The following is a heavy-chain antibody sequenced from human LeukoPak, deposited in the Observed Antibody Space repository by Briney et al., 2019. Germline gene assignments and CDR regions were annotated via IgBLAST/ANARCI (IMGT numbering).Heavy chain of an antibody. CDR2: ININSGGI. Sequence: ALVKVSCKASGYTFIDYWIHWVRQAPGQGLEWMGRININSGGINYAQKFQGRVIMTRATSISTAYMELSRLRFDDTAVYYCARDRDGGVGTIDYWGQGTLVPVSS. D-gene: IGHD3-3*01. J-gene: IGHJ4*02. CDR3: ARDRDGGVGTIDY. CDR1: GYTFIDYW. V-gene: IGHV1-2*06.